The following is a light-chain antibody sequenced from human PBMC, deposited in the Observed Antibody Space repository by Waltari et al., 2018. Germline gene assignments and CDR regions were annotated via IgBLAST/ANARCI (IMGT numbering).Light chain of an antibody. Sequence: QSALTQPPSASGSPGQSVTISCSGTSSAVGDYNYVSWYQQHPGKAPKLMIYEVSKRPSGVPDRFSGSKSGNTASLTVSGLQAEDEADYYCSSFAGSRYVVFGGGTKLTVL. CDR3: SSFAGSRYVV. V-gene: IGLV2-8*01. CDR2: EVS. CDR1: SSAVGDYNY. J-gene: IGLJ2*01.